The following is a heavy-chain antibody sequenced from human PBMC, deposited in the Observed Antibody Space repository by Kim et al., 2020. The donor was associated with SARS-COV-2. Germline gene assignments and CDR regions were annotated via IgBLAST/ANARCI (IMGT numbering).Heavy chain of an antibody. J-gene: IGHJ4*02. CDR3: VKEFVAGLTYFDY. CDR1: GFTFSSYA. Sequence: GGSLRLSCSASGFTFSSYAMHWVRQAPGKGLEYVSAISSNGGSTYYADSVKGRFTISRDNSKNTLYLQMSSLRAEDTAVYYCVKEFVAGLTYFDYWGQGTLVTVSS. D-gene: IGHD6-19*01. CDR2: ISSNGGST. V-gene: IGHV3-64D*09.